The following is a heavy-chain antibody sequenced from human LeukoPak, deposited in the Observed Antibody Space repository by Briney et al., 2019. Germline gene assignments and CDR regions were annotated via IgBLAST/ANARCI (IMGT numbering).Heavy chain of an antibody. D-gene: IGHD2-2*02. Sequence: GAPVKVSCKASGYTFTGYYMHWVRQAPGQGLEWMGWINPNSGGTNYAQKFQGRVTMTRDTSISTAYMELSRLRSDDTAVYYCARGGPYCSSTSCYTMDVWGKGTTVTVSS. CDR3: ARGGPYCSSTSCYTMDV. V-gene: IGHV1-2*02. CDR2: INPNSGGT. CDR1: GYTFTGYY. J-gene: IGHJ6*03.